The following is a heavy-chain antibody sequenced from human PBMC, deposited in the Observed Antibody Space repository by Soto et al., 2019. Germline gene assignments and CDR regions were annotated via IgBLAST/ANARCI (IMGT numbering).Heavy chain of an antibody. Sequence: GGSLRLSCAASGFTFSSYWMSWVRQAPGKGLEWVANIKQDGSEKYYVDSVKGRFTISRDNAKNSLYLQMNSLRAEDTAVYYCARDMHYDFWSGLEKTYYYYCRYVWRQGTTVTVSS. D-gene: IGHD3-3*01. J-gene: IGHJ6*02. V-gene: IGHV3-7*01. CDR3: ARDMHYDFWSGLEKTYYYYCRYV. CDR1: GFTFSSYW. CDR2: IKQDGSEK.